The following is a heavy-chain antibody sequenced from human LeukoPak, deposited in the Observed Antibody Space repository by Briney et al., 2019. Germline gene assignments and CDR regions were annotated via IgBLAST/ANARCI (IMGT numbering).Heavy chain of an antibody. V-gene: IGHV4-39*01. Sequence: SETLSLTCTVSGGSISSSNYYWDWIRQPPGKGLEWIGSIYYSGSTYYNPSLKSRVTISVDTSKNQFSLKLSSVTAADTAVYYCARQGKNYVWGSYRDYYYYMDVWGKGTTVTISS. CDR2: IYYSGST. J-gene: IGHJ6*03. CDR3: ARQGKNYVWGSYRDYYYYMDV. CDR1: GGSISSSNYY. D-gene: IGHD3-16*02.